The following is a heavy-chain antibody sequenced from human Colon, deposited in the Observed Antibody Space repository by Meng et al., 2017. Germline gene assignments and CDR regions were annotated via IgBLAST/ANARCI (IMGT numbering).Heavy chain of an antibody. CDR2: INHSGST. Sequence: SETLSLTCAVYGGSFSGYYWSWIRQPPGKGLEWIGEINHSGSTNYNPYLKSRVTISVDTSKNQFSLKLSSVTAADTAVYYCARARIPPMVRGVRTYYYYYGMDVWGQGTTVTVSS. J-gene: IGHJ6*02. CDR1: GGSFSGYY. D-gene: IGHD3-10*01. CDR3: ARARIPPMVRGVRTYYYYYGMDV. V-gene: IGHV4-34*01.